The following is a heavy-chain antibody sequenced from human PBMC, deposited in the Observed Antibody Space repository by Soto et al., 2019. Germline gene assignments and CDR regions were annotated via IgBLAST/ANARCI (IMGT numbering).Heavy chain of an antibody. Sequence: GGSLRLSCAASGFTFSSHWMHWVRQAPGKGLVWVSPVNSSGGRTYYADSVKGRFTISRDNSKNTLYLQMNSLRAEDTAVYYCAKGPIVLVPAASYYFDYWGQGTLVTVSS. CDR3: AKGPIVLVPAASYYFDY. D-gene: IGHD2-2*01. CDR1: GFTFSSHW. V-gene: IGHV3-23*01. CDR2: VNSSGGRT. J-gene: IGHJ4*02.